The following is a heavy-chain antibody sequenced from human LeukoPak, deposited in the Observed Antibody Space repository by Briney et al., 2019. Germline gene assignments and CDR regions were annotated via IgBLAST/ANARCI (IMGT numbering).Heavy chain of an antibody. V-gene: IGHV1-18*01. D-gene: IGHD3-10*01. CDR2: ISTYTGNT. Sequence: ASVTVSCKTSGYTFSNYAISWVRQAPGQGLEWMGWISTYTGNTKYAQKFQGRVTMTTETSTSTAFMELRSLESDDTAVYYCARDYGSGTYSLYYYGLDVWGQGTTVTVSS. CDR1: GYTFSNYA. CDR3: ARDYGSGTYSLYYYGLDV. J-gene: IGHJ6*02.